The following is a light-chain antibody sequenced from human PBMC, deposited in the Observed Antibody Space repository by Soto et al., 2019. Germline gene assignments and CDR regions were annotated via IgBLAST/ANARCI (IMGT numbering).Light chain of an antibody. CDR2: AAS. CDR3: QQYNSYSPWT. V-gene: IGKV1-5*01. Sequence: DIHMTQSPSSVSASVGDRVTITCRASQGITSWLVWYQQKPGKAPKLLIYAASSLESGVPSRFSGSGSGTEFTLTISSLQPDDFATYYCQQYNSYSPWTFGQGTKVDI. CDR1: QGITSW. J-gene: IGKJ1*01.